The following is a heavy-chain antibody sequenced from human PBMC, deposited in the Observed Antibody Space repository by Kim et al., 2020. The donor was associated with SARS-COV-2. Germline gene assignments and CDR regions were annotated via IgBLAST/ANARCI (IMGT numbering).Heavy chain of an antibody. V-gene: IGHV3-30*18. CDR2: ISYDGSNK. CDR1: GFTFSSYG. D-gene: IGHD2-2*01. J-gene: IGHJ4*02. Sequence: GGSLRLSCAASGFTFSSYGMHWVRQAPGKGLEWVAVISYDGSNKYYADSVKGRFTISRDNSKNTLYLQMNSLRAEDTAVYYCAKTLRGSTSCYSSVGCPLIDYWGQGTLVTVSS. CDR3: AKTLRGSTSCYSSVGCPLIDY.